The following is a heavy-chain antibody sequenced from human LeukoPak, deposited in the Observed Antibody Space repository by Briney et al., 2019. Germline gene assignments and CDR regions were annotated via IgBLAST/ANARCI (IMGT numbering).Heavy chain of an antibody. CDR3: AMSRGWNGDWLDP. J-gene: IGHJ5*02. D-gene: IGHD6-19*01. V-gene: IGHV1-2*02. CDR2: INPHSHGT. CDR1: GYILTELS. Sequence: AASVKVSCKVSGYILTELSMHWVRQAPGQGLEWLGWINPHSHGTNYAQKFQGRLTMARDTSITTVNMEVHSLRSDDTAVYFCAMSRGWNGDWLDPWGQGTLVTVSS.